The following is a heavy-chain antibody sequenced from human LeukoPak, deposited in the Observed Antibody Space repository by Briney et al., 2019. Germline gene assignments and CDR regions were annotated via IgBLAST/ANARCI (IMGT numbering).Heavy chain of an antibody. CDR1: GFTFSSYT. D-gene: IGHD3-22*01. V-gene: IGHV3-21*01. Sequence: GGSLRLSCAASGFTFSSYTMNWVRQAPGKGLEGVSIISTSSSYIYYADSVKGRFTISRDNAKNSLFLQMNSLRAEDTAVYYCAKGSKLVVITRDHYMAVWGKGTTVTISS. J-gene: IGHJ6*03. CDR2: ISTSSSYI. CDR3: AKGSKLVVITRDHYMAV.